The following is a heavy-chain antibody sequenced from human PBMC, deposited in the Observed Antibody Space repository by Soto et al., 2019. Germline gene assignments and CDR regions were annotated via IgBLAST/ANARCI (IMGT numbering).Heavy chain of an antibody. D-gene: IGHD3-22*01. CDR3: AISSGNNDY. CDR1: GGSISSYY. Sequence: QVQLQESGPGLVKPSETLSLTCTVSGGSISSYYWSWIRQPPGKGLEWIGYIYYSGSTNYNPSLKSRVTISVDTSKNQFSLKLSSVTAADTAVYYCAISSGNNDYWGQGTLVTVSS. V-gene: IGHV4-59*08. CDR2: IYYSGST. J-gene: IGHJ4*02.